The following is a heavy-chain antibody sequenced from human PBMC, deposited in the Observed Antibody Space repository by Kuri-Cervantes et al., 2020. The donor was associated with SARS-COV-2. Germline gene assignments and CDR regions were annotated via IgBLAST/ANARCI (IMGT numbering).Heavy chain of an antibody. J-gene: IGHJ4*02. CDR3: AREGLAVAGTVDY. D-gene: IGHD6-19*01. Sequence: LSLTCAASGFTVSSNYMSWVRQAPGKGLEWVSVIYSGGSTYYTDSVKGRFTISRDNSKNTLYLQMNSLRADDTAVYYCAREGLAVAGTVDYWGQGTLVTVSS. CDR2: IYSGGST. CDR1: GFTVSSNY. V-gene: IGHV3-53*01.